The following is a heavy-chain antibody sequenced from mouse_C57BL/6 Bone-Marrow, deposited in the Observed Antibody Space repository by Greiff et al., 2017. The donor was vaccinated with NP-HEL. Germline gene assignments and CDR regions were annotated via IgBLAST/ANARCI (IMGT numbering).Heavy chain of an antibody. CDR3: TKSNYDY. CDR1: GYTFTDYE. CDR2: IDPETGGT. D-gene: IGHD2-5*01. Sequence: QVQLKQSGAELVRPGASVTLSCKASGYTFTDYEMHWVKQTPVHGLEWIGAIDPETGGTAYNQKFTGKAILTADKSSSTAYMELRSLTSEDSAVYYCTKSNYDYWGQGTTLTVSS. J-gene: IGHJ2*01. V-gene: IGHV1-15*01.